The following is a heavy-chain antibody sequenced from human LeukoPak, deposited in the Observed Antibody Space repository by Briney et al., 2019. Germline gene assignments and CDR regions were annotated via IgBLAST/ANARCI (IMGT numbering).Heavy chain of an antibody. Sequence: ASVKVSCKASGYIFTAYYMHWVRQAPGQGLEWMGWINPNTGDTNYAQKFQGRVTMTRDMSTTTVYMELSSLRSGDTAVYYCARGPHRRTYDRDNWFDPWGQGTLVTVSS. CDR3: ARGPHRRTYDRDNWFDP. CDR2: INPNTGDT. J-gene: IGHJ5*02. CDR1: GYIFTAYY. V-gene: IGHV1-2*02. D-gene: IGHD3-3*01.